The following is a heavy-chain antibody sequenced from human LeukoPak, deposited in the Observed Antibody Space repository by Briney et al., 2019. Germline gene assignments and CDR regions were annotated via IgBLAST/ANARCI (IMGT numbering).Heavy chain of an antibody. CDR2: IYHSGST. V-gene: IGHV4-59*08. D-gene: IGHD2/OR15-2a*01. CDR1: GDSINSYY. CDR3: ARHVSALLSSFEY. Sequence: TPSETLSLTCSVSGDSINSYYWSWLRQPPGKGLEWIGYIYHSGSTNSNPSLKSRVTISVDTSKNQFSLRLTSVTAADTAVYYCARHVSALLSSFEYWGQGTLVTVSS. J-gene: IGHJ4*02.